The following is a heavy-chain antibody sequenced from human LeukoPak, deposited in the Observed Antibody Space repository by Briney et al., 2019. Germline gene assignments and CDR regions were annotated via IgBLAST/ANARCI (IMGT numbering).Heavy chain of an antibody. D-gene: IGHD3-22*01. J-gene: IGHJ1*01. V-gene: IGHV4-34*01. Sequence: SKTLSLTCAVYGGSFSGYYWSWIRQPPGKGLEWIGEINHSGSTNYNPSLKSRVTISVDTSKNQFSLKLSSVTAADTAVYYCARGGDYYDSSGPIWHWGQGTLVTVSS. CDR2: INHSGST. CDR1: GGSFSGYY. CDR3: ARGGDYYDSSGPIWH.